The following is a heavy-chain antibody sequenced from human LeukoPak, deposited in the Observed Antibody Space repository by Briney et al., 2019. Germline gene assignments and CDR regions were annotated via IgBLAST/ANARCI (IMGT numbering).Heavy chain of an antibody. V-gene: IGHV4-59*01. CDR1: GGSISSYY. Sequence: PSETLSLTCTVSGGSISSYYWSWIRQLPGKGLEWIAYIDYRGSTTYNPSLKSRVTISVDTSRNQFSLKLSSVTAADTAVYYCARSRSGYSYDHAAFDIWGQGTMVTVSS. CDR3: ARSRSGYSYDHAAFDI. D-gene: IGHD5-18*01. CDR2: IDYRGST. J-gene: IGHJ3*02.